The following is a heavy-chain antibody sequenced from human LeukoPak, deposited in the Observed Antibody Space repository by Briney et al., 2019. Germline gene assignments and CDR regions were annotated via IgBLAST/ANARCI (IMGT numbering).Heavy chain of an antibody. Sequence: SQTLSLTCTVSGGSISSDNRYWGWIRQPAGKGLEWIGRIYSSGSTNYNPSLKSRVTISVDTSKNQFSLKLRSVTATDTAVYYCARVRYSNYVSFDYWGQGTLVTVSS. CDR1: GGSISSDNRY. V-gene: IGHV4-61*02. J-gene: IGHJ4*02. CDR3: ARVRYSNYVSFDY. D-gene: IGHD4-11*01. CDR2: IYSSGST.